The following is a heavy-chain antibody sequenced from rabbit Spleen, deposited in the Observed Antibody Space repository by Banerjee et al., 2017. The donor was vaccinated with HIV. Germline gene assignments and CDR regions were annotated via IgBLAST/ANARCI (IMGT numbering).Heavy chain of an antibody. CDR3: AREDVGGSIIL. J-gene: IGHJ6*01. V-gene: IGHV1S7*01. D-gene: IGHD1-1*01. CDR2: IYPTTDTT. CDR1: GFTISNYW. Sequence: QLEESGGRLVQPGGSLTLSCKASGFTISNYWMNWVRQAPGKGLEWIGIIYPTTDTTYYASWVNGRFTIFSDNAQKTVDLQMNSLTAADTATYFCAREDVGGSIILWGPGTLVTVS.